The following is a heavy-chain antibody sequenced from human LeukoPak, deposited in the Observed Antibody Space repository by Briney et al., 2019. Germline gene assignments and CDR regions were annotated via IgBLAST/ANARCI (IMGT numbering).Heavy chain of an antibody. Sequence: GGSLRLSCAASGFTFSSYAMHWVRQAPGKGLEYVSAISSNGGNTYYANSVKGRFTISRDNSKNTLYLQMGSLRAEDMAVYYCARVKVSGAFDIWGQGTMVTVSS. CDR2: ISSNGGNT. CDR1: GFTFSSYA. V-gene: IGHV3-64*01. J-gene: IGHJ3*02. CDR3: ARVKVSGAFDI.